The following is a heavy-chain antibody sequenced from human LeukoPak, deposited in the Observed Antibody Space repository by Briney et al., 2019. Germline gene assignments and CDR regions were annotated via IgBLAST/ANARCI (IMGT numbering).Heavy chain of an antibody. D-gene: IGHD3-3*01. Sequence: QPGRSLRLSCAASGFTFSRFGMHWVRQAPGKGLEWEAVIWFDGSSTYYADSVKGRFTISRDNSKNTLYLQMNSLRAEDTAVYYCAKVGFSEMEWLLYSDHWGQGTLVTVSS. V-gene: IGHV3-33*06. J-gene: IGHJ4*02. CDR2: IWFDGSST. CDR1: GFTFSRFG. CDR3: AKVGFSEMEWLLYSDH.